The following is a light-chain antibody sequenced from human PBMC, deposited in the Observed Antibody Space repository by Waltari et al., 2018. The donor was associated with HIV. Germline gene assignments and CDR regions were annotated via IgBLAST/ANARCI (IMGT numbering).Light chain of an antibody. CDR1: QSVSSN. Sequence: EIVMTQSPATLSVSPGERATLSCRASQSVSSNLAWYQQKPGQAPRLLIYGASTSATGIPARFSGSVSGTDFTLTISSLQSEDFAVYYCQQYNNWPPITFGQGTRLEIK. CDR2: GAS. CDR3: QQYNNWPPIT. J-gene: IGKJ5*01. V-gene: IGKV3-15*01.